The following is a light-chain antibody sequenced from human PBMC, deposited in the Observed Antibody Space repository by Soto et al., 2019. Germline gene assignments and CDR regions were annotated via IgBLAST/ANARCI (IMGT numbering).Light chain of an antibody. V-gene: IGKV3-20*01. Sequence: EIVLTQSPGTLSLSPGERATLSCRASQSVSTNYLDWYQQKPGLAPRLLIYGASSRATGIPDRFSGSGSGTDFTLTINRLEPEEFAVYYCQQYDSSPAFGGGTKVEIK. CDR2: GAS. CDR1: QSVSTNY. J-gene: IGKJ4*01. CDR3: QQYDSSPA.